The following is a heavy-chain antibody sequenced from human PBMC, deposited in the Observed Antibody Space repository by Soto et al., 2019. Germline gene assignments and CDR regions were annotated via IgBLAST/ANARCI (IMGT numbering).Heavy chain of an antibody. CDR2: IYYSGST. CDR1: GGSISSGDYY. Sequence: SETLSLTCTVSGGSISSGDYYWSWIRQPPGKGLEWIGYIYYSGSTYYNPSLKSRVTISVDTSKNQFSLKLSSVTAADTAVYYCATYIGGGGGRGYWGQGTLVTVSS. V-gene: IGHV4-30-4*01. D-gene: IGHD2-21*01. CDR3: ATYIGGGGGRGY. J-gene: IGHJ4*02.